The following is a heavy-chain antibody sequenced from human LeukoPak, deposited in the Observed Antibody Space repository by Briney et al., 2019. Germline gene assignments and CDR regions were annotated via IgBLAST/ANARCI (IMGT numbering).Heavy chain of an antibody. J-gene: IGHJ2*01. Sequence: ASVTVSCKASGYSFSGHYMDWVRHAPEQGLERMGLTNPNSGDTNYAQKFQGRVTMTRDTSISTAYMELSSLTSDDTAVYYCARGGTLAGHWYFDLWGRGTQVAVSS. CDR2: TNPNSGDT. D-gene: IGHD6-19*01. CDR3: ARGGTLAGHWYFDL. V-gene: IGHV1-2*02. CDR1: GYSFSGHY.